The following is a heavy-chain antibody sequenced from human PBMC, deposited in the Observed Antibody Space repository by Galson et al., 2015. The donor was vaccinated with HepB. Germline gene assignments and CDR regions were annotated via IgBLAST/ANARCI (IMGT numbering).Heavy chain of an antibody. J-gene: IGHJ4*02. CDR3: AKARSGWSDSDY. Sequence: SLRLSCAASGFTFGSYAMSWVRQAPGKGLEWVSVITNSGGSTYYADSVKGRFTISRDNSKNTLYLQMDSLRAEDTAVYYCAKARSGWSDSDYWGQGTLVTVSS. D-gene: IGHD6-19*01. V-gene: IGHV3-23*01. CDR2: ITNSGGST. CDR1: GFTFGSYA.